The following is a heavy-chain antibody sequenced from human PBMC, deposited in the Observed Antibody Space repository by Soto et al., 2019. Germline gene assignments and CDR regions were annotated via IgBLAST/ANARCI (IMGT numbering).Heavy chain of an antibody. CDR2: INPSGGST. D-gene: IGHD5-18*01. CDR1: GYTFTSYY. V-gene: IGHV1-46*03. J-gene: IGHJ6*03. Sequence: ASVKVSCKASGYTFTSYYMHWVRQAPGQGLEWMGIINPSGGSTSYAQKFQGRVTMTRDTSTSTVYMAPSSLRSEDTAVYYCARDPGYRYGKVAGYYYYYYMDVWGKGTTVTVSS. CDR3: ARDPGYRYGKVAGYYYYYYMDV.